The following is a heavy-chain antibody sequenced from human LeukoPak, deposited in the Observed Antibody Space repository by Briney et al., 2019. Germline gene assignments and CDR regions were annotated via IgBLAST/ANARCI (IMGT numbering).Heavy chain of an antibody. J-gene: IGHJ4*02. CDR1: RGSISSGSYY. Sequence: SQTLSLTCTVSRGSISSGSYYWSWIRQPAGKGLEWIGRIYTSGSTNYTPSLKSRVTISVDTSKNQFSLKLSSVTAADTAVYYCARDLPGWSSGWYGVPDYWGQGTLVTVSS. CDR2: IYTSGST. D-gene: IGHD6-19*01. CDR3: ARDLPGWSSGWYGVPDY. V-gene: IGHV4-61*02.